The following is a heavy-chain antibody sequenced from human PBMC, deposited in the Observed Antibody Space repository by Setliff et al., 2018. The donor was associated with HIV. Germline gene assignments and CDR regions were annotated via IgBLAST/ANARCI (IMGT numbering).Heavy chain of an antibody. CDR2: IYWNDDK. CDR3: AHSPGTITIFGVINWFDP. Sequence: ASGPTLVNPTQTLTLTCNFSGFSLSTTGVGVGWIRQPPGKAPEWLALIYWNDDKRYSPSLKSRLTITKDTSKKQVVLTMTNMDPVDTATYYCAHSPGTITIFGVINWFDPWGQGTLVTVSS. D-gene: IGHD3-3*01. J-gene: IGHJ5*02. CDR1: GFSLSTTGVG. V-gene: IGHV2-5*01.